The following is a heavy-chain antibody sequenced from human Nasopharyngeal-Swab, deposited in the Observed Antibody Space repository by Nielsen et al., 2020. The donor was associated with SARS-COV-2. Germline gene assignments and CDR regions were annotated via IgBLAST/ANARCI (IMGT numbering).Heavy chain of an antibody. V-gene: IGHV4-4*01. CDR3: ARQPSMVHYYYYGMDV. CDR2: IYHSGST. Sequence: WIRQPPGKGLEWIGEIYHSGSTNYNPSLKSRLTISVDKSKNQFSLKLSSVTAADTAVYCCARQPSMVHYYYYGMDVWGQGTTVTVSS. D-gene: IGHD4/OR15-4a*01. J-gene: IGHJ6*02.